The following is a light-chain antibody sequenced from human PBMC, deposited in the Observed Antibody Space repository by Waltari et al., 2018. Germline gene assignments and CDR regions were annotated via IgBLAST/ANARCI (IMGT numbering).Light chain of an antibody. CDR2: FTN. CDR3: SAWDDGLKNVL. CDR1: SSNIGSNH. Sequence: QSVLTQPPSASGAPGQSVTISCSGGSSNIGSNHVYWYRQPPGTAPKLLLYFTNVQPFWVPDRCSGSKSCTLASLVITGLRSEDEADYYCSAWDDGLKNVLFGRGTRLTVL. V-gene: IGLV1-47*02. J-gene: IGLJ2*01.